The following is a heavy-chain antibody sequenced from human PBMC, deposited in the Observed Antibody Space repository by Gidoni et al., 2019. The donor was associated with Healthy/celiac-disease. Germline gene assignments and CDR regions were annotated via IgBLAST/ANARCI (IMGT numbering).Heavy chain of an antibody. D-gene: IGHD3-9*01. CDR2: IRSKAYGGTT. J-gene: IGHJ4*02. Sequence: EVQLVESGGGLVQPGRSLRLSCTASGFTFGDYAMSWFRQAPGKGLEWVGFIRSKAYGGTTEYAASVKGRFTISRDDSKSIAYLQMNSLKTEDTAVYYCTRVRYDILTGYYNGWGQGTLVTVSS. V-gene: IGHV3-49*03. CDR3: TRVRYDILTGYYNG. CDR1: GFTFGDYA.